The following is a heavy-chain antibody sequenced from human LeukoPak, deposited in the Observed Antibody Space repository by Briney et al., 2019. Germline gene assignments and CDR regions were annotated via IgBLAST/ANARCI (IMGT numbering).Heavy chain of an antibody. J-gene: IGHJ5*02. V-gene: IGHV4-34*01. CDR1: GGSFSGYY. Sequence: SETLSLTCAGYGGSFSGYYWSWIRQPPGKGLEWIGEINHSGSTNYNPSLKSRVTISVDTSKNQFSLKLSSVTAADTAVYYCAKHPSNWFDPWGQGTLVTVSS. CDR3: AKHPSNWFDP. CDR2: INHSGST.